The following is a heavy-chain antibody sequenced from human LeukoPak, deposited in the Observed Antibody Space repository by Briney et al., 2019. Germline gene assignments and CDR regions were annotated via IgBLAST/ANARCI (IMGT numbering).Heavy chain of an antibody. D-gene: IGHD4-11*01. Sequence: SVKVSCKASAGTFSSYAISWVRQAPGQGLEWMGGIIPIFGTANYAQKFQGRVTITADEFTSTAYMELSSLRSEDTAVYYCARAMTTVTGLWDYWGQGTLVAVSS. V-gene: IGHV1-69*13. J-gene: IGHJ4*02. CDR1: AGTFSSYA. CDR2: IIPIFGTA. CDR3: ARAMTTVTGLWDY.